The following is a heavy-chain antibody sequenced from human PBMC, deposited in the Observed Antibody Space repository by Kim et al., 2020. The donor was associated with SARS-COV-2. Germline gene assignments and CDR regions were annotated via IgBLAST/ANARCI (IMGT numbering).Heavy chain of an antibody. Sequence: RGSLRLSCAASGFTFSSYGMHWVRQAPGKGLEWVAVISYDGSNKYYADSVKGRFTISRDNSKNTLYLQMNSLRAEDTAVYYCAKGGDSGWLGSAFDIWGQGTMVTVSS. CDR2: ISYDGSNK. J-gene: IGHJ3*02. CDR3: AKGGDSGWLGSAFDI. D-gene: IGHD3-10*01. V-gene: IGHV3-30*18. CDR1: GFTFSSYG.